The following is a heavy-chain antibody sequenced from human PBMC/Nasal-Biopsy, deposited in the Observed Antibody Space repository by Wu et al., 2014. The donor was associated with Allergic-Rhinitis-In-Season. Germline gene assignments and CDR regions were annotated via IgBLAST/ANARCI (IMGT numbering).Heavy chain of an antibody. CDR2: ISGGGDRT. V-gene: IGHV3-23*01. CDR1: GFTFASHA. D-gene: IGHD6-13*01. CDR3: GKDVSVAEAADWFDP. Sequence: LRLSCEGSGFTFASHAMTWVRQAPGKGLEWVSAISGGGDRTYYADSVKGRFTISRDNSKSTLYLQMNSLRVEDTAVYYCGKDVSVAEAADWFDPWGPGNPSHRLL. J-gene: IGHJ5*02.